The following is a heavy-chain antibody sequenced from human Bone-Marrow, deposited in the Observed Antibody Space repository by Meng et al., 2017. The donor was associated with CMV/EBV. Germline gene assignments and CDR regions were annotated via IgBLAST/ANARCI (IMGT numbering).Heavy chain of an antibody. J-gene: IGHJ4*02. CDR2: INPNSGDT. Sequence: HWVRPAPGQGLAWMGWINPNSGDTTYAQKFQGRVTMTRDTSIGRAYMDLRRLRSDDTAVYYCARDSPIGFYDSSGFYHNIRYYFDFWGQGTLVTVSS. V-gene: IGHV1-2*02. CDR3: ARDSPIGFYDSSGFYHNIRYYFDF. D-gene: IGHD3-22*01.